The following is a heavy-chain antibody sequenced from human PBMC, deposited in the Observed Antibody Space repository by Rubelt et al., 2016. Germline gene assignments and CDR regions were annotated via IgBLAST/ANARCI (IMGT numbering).Heavy chain of an antibody. CDR3: ARMVNDFWSGYHNWFDP. J-gene: IGHJ5*02. Sequence: QVQLVQSGAEVKKPGASVKVSCKASGYTFTSYDINWVRQATGQGLEWMGWMNPNSGNTGYAQKFQGRVTMTRNTSISTAYMGLSSLGSEDTAVYYCARMVNDFWSGYHNWFDPWGQGTLVTVSS. V-gene: IGHV1-8*01. CDR1: GYTFTSYD. CDR2: MNPNSGNT. D-gene: IGHD3-3*01.